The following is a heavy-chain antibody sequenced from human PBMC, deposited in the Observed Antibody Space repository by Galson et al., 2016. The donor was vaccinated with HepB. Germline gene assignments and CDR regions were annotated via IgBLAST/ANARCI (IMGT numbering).Heavy chain of an antibody. V-gene: IGHV3-30*14. D-gene: IGHD2-15*01. CDR1: EFTFNNCP. CDR3: ARNRHCSGGSCYGA. J-gene: IGHJ5*02. Sequence: SLRLSCAASEFTFNNCPLHWVRQAPGKGLEWVAVLSHDGVTKFYADSVRARFTISRDSSKNTLYLQMNSLRAEDTAVYYCARNRHCSGGSCYGAWGQGTLVTVSS. CDR2: LSHDGVTK.